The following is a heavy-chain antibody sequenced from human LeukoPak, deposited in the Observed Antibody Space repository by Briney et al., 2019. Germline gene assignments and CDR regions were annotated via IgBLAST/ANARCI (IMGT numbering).Heavy chain of an antibody. CDR3: ARLGGTYYEYYFDY. D-gene: IGHD3-16*01. Sequence: PSETLSLTCTVSGGSISSYYWSWIRQPAGEGLQWIGRIYSSGSTNYNPSLKSRVTMSVDTSKNQFSLKLSSVTAADTAVYYCARLGGTYYEYYFDYWGQGTLVTVSS. J-gene: IGHJ4*02. CDR2: IYSSGST. V-gene: IGHV4-4*07. CDR1: GGSISSYY.